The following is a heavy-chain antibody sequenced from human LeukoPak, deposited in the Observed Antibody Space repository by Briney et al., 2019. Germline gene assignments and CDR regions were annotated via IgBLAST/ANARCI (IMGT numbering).Heavy chain of an antibody. V-gene: IGHV3-7*01. Sequence: GGSLRLSCAASGFTFSSYWMSWVRQAPGKGLEWVANIKQDGSEKYYVDSVKGRFTISRDNAKNSLYLQMNSLRAEDTAVYYCGRGRRIVVVPAAGAKGYWGQGTLVTVSS. CDR1: GFTFSSYW. CDR3: GRGRRIVVVPAAGAKGY. J-gene: IGHJ4*02. D-gene: IGHD2-2*01. CDR2: IKQDGSEK.